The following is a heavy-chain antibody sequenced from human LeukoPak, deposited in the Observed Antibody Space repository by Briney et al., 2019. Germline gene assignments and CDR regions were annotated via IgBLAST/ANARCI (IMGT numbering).Heavy chain of an antibody. V-gene: IGHV3-7*01. CDR2: IKQDGSEK. CDR3: ARRGYSSSWYERRWGRFYYFDY. J-gene: IGHJ4*02. D-gene: IGHD6-13*01. Sequence: PGGSLRLSCAASGFTFSSYWMSWVRQAPGKGLEWVANIKQDGSEKYYVDSVKGRFTISRDNAKNSLYLQMNSLRAEDTAVYYCARRGYSSSWYERRWGRFYYFDYWGQGTLVTVSS. CDR1: GFTFSSYW.